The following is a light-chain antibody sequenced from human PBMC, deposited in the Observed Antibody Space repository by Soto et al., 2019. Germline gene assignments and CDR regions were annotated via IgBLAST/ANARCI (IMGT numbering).Light chain of an antibody. V-gene: IGKV1-39*01. CDR3: QQSFITPPLT. Sequence: DIQMTQSPSSLSASIGDRITITCRASQSISTYLNWYQQKPGKAPRLLIYGASTLQNGVPSRFSGSGSATDDTLTISSLQPEDFATYYCQQSFITPPLTFGGGTEVEMK. CDR2: GAS. J-gene: IGKJ4*01. CDR1: QSISTY.